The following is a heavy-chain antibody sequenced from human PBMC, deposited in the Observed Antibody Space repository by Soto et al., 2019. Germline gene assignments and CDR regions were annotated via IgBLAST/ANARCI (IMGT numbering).Heavy chain of an antibody. CDR2: IYYSGST. V-gene: IGHV4-31*03. CDR1: GGSISSGGYY. J-gene: IGHJ6*02. CDR3: ARDLVHMTTLKRSTDYYYYGMDV. Sequence: QVQLQESGPGLVKPSQTLSLTCTVSGGSISSGGYYWSWIRQHPGKGLEWIGYIYYSGSTYYNPSLKSRATISVDTSKNQFSLKLSAVTAADTAVYYCARDLVHMTTLKRSTDYYYYGMDVWGQGTTVTVSS. D-gene: IGHD4-17*01.